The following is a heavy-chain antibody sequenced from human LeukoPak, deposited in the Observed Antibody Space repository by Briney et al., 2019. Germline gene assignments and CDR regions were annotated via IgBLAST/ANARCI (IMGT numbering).Heavy chain of an antibody. CDR3: ARRMGSGATYPRTFDY. Sequence: SETLSLTCAGYGGSFSSYYWSWLRQAPGQGLEWIGSIGYTGTTNANPSLKSRVTFSVDTSKNQVSLTLSSVTAADTAVYFCARRMGSGATYPRTFDYWGQGTLVTVSS. J-gene: IGHJ4*02. CDR2: IGYTGTT. CDR1: GGSFSSYY. V-gene: IGHV4-34*01. D-gene: IGHD2-8*02.